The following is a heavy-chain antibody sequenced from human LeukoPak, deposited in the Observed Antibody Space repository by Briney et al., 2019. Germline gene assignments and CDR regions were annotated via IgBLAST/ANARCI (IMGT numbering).Heavy chain of an antibody. D-gene: IGHD3-3*01. Sequence: PGGALRPSCAASGFTFSSYGMHWVRQAPGKGLEGVAVIWYDGSNKYYADSVKGRFAISRDNSKNTLYLQMNSLRAEDTAVYYCARDPRGFLEWLPTFDYWGQGTLVTVSS. J-gene: IGHJ4*02. CDR3: ARDPRGFLEWLPTFDY. CDR2: IWYDGSNK. CDR1: GFTFSSYG. V-gene: IGHV3-33*01.